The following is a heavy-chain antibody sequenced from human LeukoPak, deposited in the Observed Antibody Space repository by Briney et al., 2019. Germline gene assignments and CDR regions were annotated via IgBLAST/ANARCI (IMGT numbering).Heavy chain of an antibody. V-gene: IGHV3-30*02. J-gene: IGHJ5*02. CDR1: GFTFSNYA. D-gene: IGHD2-15*01. Sequence: GGSLRLSCAASGFTFSNYAMHWVRQAPGKGLEWVAYIRYDGSSAYYADSVKGRFTISRDNAKNSLYLQMNSLRAEDTAVYYCARATQYCSGGSCYDTWFDPWGQGTLVTVSS. CDR3: ARATQYCSGGSCYDTWFDP. CDR2: IRYDGSSA.